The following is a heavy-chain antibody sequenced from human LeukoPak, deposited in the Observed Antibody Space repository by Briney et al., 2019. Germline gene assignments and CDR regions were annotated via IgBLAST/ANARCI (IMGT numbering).Heavy chain of an antibody. D-gene: IGHD6-6*01. CDR3: ARHSSSSDGWFDP. Sequence: ASVKVSRTPAGFTFTGYFINWVRQAPGPGLEWRGWINPNNGGTNDAQKFQGRVTMTRDTSINTVYMELTRLTSDATAIYYCARHSSSSDGWFDPWGQGTLVTVSS. J-gene: IGHJ5*02. CDR2: INPNNGGT. V-gene: IGHV1-2*02. CDR1: GFTFTGYF.